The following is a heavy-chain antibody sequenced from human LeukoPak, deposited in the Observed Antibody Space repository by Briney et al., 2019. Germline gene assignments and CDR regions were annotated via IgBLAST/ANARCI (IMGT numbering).Heavy chain of an antibody. V-gene: IGHV3-73*01. J-gene: IGHJ1*01. CDR2: IRSKANSYAT. Sequence: GGSLRLSCAASGFTFSSYGMHWVRQAPGKGLEWVGRIRSKANSYATAYAASVKGRFTISRDDSKNTAYLQMNSLKTEDTAVYYCAKPPLQDYVWGSYYGYFQHSARAPWSPSPQ. CDR1: GFTFSSYG. CDR3: AKPPLQDYVWGSYYGYFQH. D-gene: IGHD3-16*01.